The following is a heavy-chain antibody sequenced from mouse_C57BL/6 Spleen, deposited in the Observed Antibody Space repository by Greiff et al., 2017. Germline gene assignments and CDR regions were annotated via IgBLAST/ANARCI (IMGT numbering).Heavy chain of an antibody. CDR1: GYTFTSYW. V-gene: IGHV1-55*01. J-gene: IGHJ4*01. CDR2: IYPGSGST. Sequence: QVQLQQPGAELVRPGSSVKLSCKASGYTFTSYWMHWVKQRPIQGLEWIGDIYPGSGSTNYNEKFKSKATLTVDTSSSTAYMQLSSLTSEDSAVYYCARFWVYYSNYYYAMDYWGQGTSVTVSS. CDR3: ARFWVYYSNYYYAMDY. D-gene: IGHD2-5*01.